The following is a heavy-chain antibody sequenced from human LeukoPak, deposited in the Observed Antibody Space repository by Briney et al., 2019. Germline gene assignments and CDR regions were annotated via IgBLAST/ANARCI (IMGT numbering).Heavy chain of an antibody. J-gene: IGHJ6*03. Sequence: SETLSLTCAVYGGSFSGYYWSWIRQPPGKGLEWIGEINHSGSTNYNPSLKSRVTISVDTSKNQFSLKPSSVTAADTAVYYCARTSLFTVVAASAYYYYMDVWGKGTTVTISS. CDR1: GGSFSGYY. CDR3: ARTSLFTVVAASAYYYYMDV. D-gene: IGHD2-15*01. V-gene: IGHV4-34*01. CDR2: INHSGST.